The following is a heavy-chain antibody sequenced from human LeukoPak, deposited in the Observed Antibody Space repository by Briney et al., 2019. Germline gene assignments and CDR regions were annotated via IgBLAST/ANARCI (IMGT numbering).Heavy chain of an antibody. Sequence: ASVKVSCKASGLTFTSYYMHWVRQAPGQGLEWMGWINPNSGGTNYAQKFQGRVTMTRDTSISTAYMELSRLRSDDTAVYYCARGPSLLWFGELCDYWGQGTLVTVSS. CDR2: INPNSGGT. CDR3: ARGPSLLWFGELCDY. CDR1: GLTFTSYY. V-gene: IGHV1-2*02. D-gene: IGHD3-10*01. J-gene: IGHJ4*02.